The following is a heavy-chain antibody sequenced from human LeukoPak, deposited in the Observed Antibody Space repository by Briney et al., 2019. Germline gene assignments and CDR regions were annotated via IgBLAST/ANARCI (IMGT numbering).Heavy chain of an antibody. V-gene: IGHV1-18*01. D-gene: IGHD6-25*01. CDR3: ARPIAASTALAFDI. CDR2: ISAYNGNT. Sequence: VASVKVSCKASGYTFTSYGISWVRQAPGQGLEWMGWISAYNGNTNHAQKLQGRVTMTTDTSTSTAYMELRSLRSDDTAVYYCARPIAASTALAFDIWGQGTMVTVSS. CDR1: GYTFTSYG. J-gene: IGHJ3*02.